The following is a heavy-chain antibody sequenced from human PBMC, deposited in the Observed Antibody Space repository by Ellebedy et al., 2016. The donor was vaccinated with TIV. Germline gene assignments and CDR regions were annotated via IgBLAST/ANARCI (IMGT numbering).Heavy chain of an antibody. J-gene: IGHJ3*02. D-gene: IGHD4-23*01. Sequence: AASVKVSCKASGGTFSSYAISWVRQAPGQGLEWMGGIIPIFGTANYAQKFQGRVTITADESTSTAYMELSSLRSEDTAVYYCARGGATVVTPVADAFDIWGQGTMVTVSS. CDR3: ARGGATVVTPVADAFDI. CDR2: IIPIFGTA. CDR1: GGTFSSYA. V-gene: IGHV1-69*13.